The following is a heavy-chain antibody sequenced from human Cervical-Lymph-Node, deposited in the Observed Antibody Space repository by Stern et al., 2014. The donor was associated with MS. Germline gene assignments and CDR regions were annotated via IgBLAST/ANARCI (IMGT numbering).Heavy chain of an antibody. CDR3: ARRHCSSRRCGWFDP. Sequence: EVPLVQSGAEVKKPGESLKISCKGSGYSFTSYWIGWVRQMPGKGLEWMGIINPGDSDPRYSPSFQGQVTISADKSISTAYLQWSSLKASDTAMYYCARRHCSSRRCGWFDPWGQGTLVTVSS. J-gene: IGHJ5*02. V-gene: IGHV5-51*01. CDR2: INPGDSDP. CDR1: GYSFTSYW. D-gene: IGHD2-2*01.